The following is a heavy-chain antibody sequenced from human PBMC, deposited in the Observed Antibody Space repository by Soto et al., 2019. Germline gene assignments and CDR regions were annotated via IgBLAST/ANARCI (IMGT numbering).Heavy chain of an antibody. CDR1: GFTFSSYW. CDR3: ARGDELDY. Sequence: EVQLVESGGGLVQPGGSLRLSCAASGFTFSSYWMSWVRQAPGKGLEWVANIKQDGSEKYYVDSVKGRFTISRDNAKNTLDLQMNRRRAEDTAVYYCARGDELDYWGQGTLVTVSS. CDR2: IKQDGSEK. J-gene: IGHJ4*02. V-gene: IGHV3-7*01.